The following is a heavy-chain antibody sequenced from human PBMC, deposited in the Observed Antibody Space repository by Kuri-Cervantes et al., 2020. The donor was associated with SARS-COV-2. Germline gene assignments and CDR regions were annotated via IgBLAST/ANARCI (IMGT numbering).Heavy chain of an antibody. CDR3: ARDTRYYDFWSGYVSSENFSRSHYYYYMDV. J-gene: IGHJ6*03. CDR2: IGPSNTYI. V-gene: IGHV3-21*01. CDR1: GFTFNTYN. Sequence: GGSLRLSCTASGFTFNTYNMKWVRQAPGKGLEWVSGIGPSNTYIYYADSVKGRFTISRDNSKNTLYLQMNSLRAEDTAVYYCARDTRYYDFWSGYVSSENFSRSHYYYYMDVWGKGTTVTVSS. D-gene: IGHD3-3*01.